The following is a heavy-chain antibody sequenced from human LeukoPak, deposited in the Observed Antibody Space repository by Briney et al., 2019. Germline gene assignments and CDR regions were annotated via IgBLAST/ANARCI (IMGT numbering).Heavy chain of an antibody. CDR1: GYSISSGYY. J-gene: IGHJ4*02. V-gene: IGHV4-38-2*02. Sequence: SETLSLTCTVSGYSISSGYYWGWIRQPPGKGLEWIGSIYHSGSTYYNPSLKSRVTISVDTSKNQFSLKLSSVTAADTAVYYCARHSSSWYSHSAYFDYWGQGTLVTVSS. CDR3: ARHSSSWYSHSAYFDY. CDR2: IYHSGST. D-gene: IGHD6-13*01.